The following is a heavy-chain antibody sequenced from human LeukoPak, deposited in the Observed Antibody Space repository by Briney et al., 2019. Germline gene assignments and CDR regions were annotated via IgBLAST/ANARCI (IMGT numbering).Heavy chain of an antibody. CDR3: ASDWGYQLLYYYLDY. CDR1: GFTFTSYG. V-gene: IGHV3-30*03. D-gene: IGHD2-2*01. Sequence: PGGSLRLSCAASGFTFTSYGMHWVRQAPGKGLEWVAVISYDGNNKYYADSVKGRFTISRDNSKNTLYLQMNSLRAEDTAVYYCASDWGYQLLYYYLDYWGQGTLVTVSS. CDR2: ISYDGNNK. J-gene: IGHJ4*02.